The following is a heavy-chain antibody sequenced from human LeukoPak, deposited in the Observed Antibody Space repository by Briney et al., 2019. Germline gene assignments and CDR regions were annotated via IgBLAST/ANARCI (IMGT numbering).Heavy chain of an antibody. D-gene: IGHD5-24*01. J-gene: IGHJ5*02. V-gene: IGHV4-34*01. CDR1: GGSFSGYY. CDR2: INRSGST. Sequence: PSETLSLTCAVYGGSFSGYYWSWIRQPPGKGLEWIGEINRSGSTNYNPSLKSRVTISVDTSKNQFSLKLSSVTAADTAVYYCARRPVIDGYNPPVLSWFDPWGQGTLVTVSS. CDR3: ARRPVIDGYNPPVLSWFDP.